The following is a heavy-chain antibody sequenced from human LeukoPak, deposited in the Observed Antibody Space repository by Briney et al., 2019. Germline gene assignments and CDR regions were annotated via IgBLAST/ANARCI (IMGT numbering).Heavy chain of an antibody. CDR2: IWYDGSNK. J-gene: IGHJ4*02. CDR3: ARDGRWLQSPFDY. V-gene: IGHV3-33*01. Sequence: GGSLRLSCAASGFTFSSYGMHWVRQAPGKGLEWVAAIWYDGSNKYDAGSVKGRFTIFRDNSKNTLYLQMNSLRAEDTAVYYCARDGRWLQSPFDYWGQGTLVTVSS. CDR1: GFTFSSYG. D-gene: IGHD5-24*01.